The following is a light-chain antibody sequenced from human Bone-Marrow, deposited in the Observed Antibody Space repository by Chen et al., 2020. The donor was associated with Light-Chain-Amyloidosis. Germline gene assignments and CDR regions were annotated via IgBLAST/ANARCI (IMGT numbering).Light chain of an antibody. CDR3: MLSYSGAGV. CDR1: TGAVTSGLH. CDR2: DTS. J-gene: IGLJ1*01. V-gene: IGLV7-46*01. Sequence: QAVVTQEPSLTVSPGGTVTLTCGSSTGAVTSGLHPYWFQQKPGQGPRTLIYDTSNKHAWTPARFSGALLGGKAALTLSGAQPEDEAEYYCMLSYSGAGVFGTGTKVTVL.